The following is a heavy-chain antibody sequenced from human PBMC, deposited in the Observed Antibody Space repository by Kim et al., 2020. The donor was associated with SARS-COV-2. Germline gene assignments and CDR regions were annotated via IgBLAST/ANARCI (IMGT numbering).Heavy chain of an antibody. Sequence: LRLSCAASGFTFGDYAMHWVRQAPGKGLEWVSGISWNSGNIGYADSVKGRFTISRDKAKNSLYLQMNSLRAEDTALYYCAKDMRSGTTYSFDYWGQGTLVTVSS. J-gene: IGHJ4*02. CDR2: ISWNSGNI. D-gene: IGHD2-2*01. CDR3: AKDMRSGTTYSFDY. CDR1: GFTFGDYA. V-gene: IGHV3-9*01.